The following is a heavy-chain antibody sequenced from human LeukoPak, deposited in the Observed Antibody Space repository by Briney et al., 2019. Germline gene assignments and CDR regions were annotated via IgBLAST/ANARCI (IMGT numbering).Heavy chain of an antibody. V-gene: IGHV1-2*06. CDR3: ATWAAMVRGVISDY. Sequence: ASVKVSCKASGYTFTGYYMHWVRQAPGQGLEWMGRINPNSGGTNYAQKFQGRVTMTRDTSISTAYMELSRLKSDDTAVYYCATWAAMVRGVISDYWGQGTLVTVSS. CDR1: GYTFTGYY. J-gene: IGHJ4*02. D-gene: IGHD3-10*01. CDR2: INPNSGGT.